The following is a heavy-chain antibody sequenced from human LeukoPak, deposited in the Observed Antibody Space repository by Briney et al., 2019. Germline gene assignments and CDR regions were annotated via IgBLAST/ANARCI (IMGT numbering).Heavy chain of an antibody. CDR3: ARDAGWEGGNPSSYYFDC. Sequence: GGSLRLSCAASGFTFSSYSMNWVRQAPGKGLERVSSISSSSSYIYYADSVKGRFTISRDNAKNSLYLQMNSLRAEDTAVYYCARDAGWEGGNPSSYYFDCWGQGTLVTVSS. V-gene: IGHV3-21*01. J-gene: IGHJ4*02. D-gene: IGHD4-23*01. CDR2: ISSSSSYI. CDR1: GFTFSSYS.